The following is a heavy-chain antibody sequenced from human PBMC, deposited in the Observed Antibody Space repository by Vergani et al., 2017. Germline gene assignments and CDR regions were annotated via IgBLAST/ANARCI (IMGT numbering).Heavy chain of an antibody. Sequence: QVQLVQSGAEVKKPGASVKVSCKASGSTFTSYYMHWVRQAPGQGLEWMGIINPSGGSTSHAQKFQGRVTMTRDTSTSTVYMELRSLRAEDTAVYYCARGSISRGSGWYYFDYWGQGTLVTVSS. CDR1: GSTFTSYY. J-gene: IGHJ4*02. CDR3: ARGSISRGSGWYYFDY. CDR2: INPSGGST. D-gene: IGHD6-19*01. V-gene: IGHV1-46*01.